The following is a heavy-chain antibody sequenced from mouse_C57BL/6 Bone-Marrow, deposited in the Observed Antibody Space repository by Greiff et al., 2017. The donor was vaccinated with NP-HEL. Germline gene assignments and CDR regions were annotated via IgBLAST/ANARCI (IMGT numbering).Heavy chain of an antibody. CDR1: GFNIKDYY. J-gene: IGHJ2*01. CDR2: IDPEDGET. CDR3: ARRYYGSSSYFDY. Sequence: EVMLVESGAELVKPGASVKLSCTASGFNIKDYYMHWVKQRTEQGLEWIGRIDPEDGETKYAPQFQGKATITADTSSNTAYLQLSSLTSEDTAVYYCARRYYGSSSYFDYWGQGTTLTVSS. D-gene: IGHD1-1*01. V-gene: IGHV14-2*01.